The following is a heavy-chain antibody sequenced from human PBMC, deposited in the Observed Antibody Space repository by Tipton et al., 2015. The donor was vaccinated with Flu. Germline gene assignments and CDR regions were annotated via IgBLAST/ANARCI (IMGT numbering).Heavy chain of an antibody. Sequence: LRLSCAVYGGSFSGYYWSWIRQPPGKGLEWIGEINHSGNINYNPSLKSRVTISRDTSKSQLSLKLTSVTAADTAVYYCATKFANWGVWEPRDYWGQGTLVTVSS. J-gene: IGHJ4*02. CDR2: INHSGNI. CDR3: ATKFANWGVWEPRDY. CDR1: GGSFSGYY. V-gene: IGHV4-34*01. D-gene: IGHD7-27*01.